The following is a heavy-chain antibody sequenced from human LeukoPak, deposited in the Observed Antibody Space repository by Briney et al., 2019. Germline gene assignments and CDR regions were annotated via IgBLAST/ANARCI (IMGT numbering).Heavy chain of an antibody. J-gene: IGHJ4*02. CDR3: AKDAGSCSGGSCYSGGGWPRYPFDY. Sequence: PGGTLRLSCAASGFTFSSYGMSWLRQAPGKGRAWVSAISGSGGSTYYADSVKGRFTISRDNSKNTLYLQMNSLRAEDTAVYYCAKDAGSCSGGSCYSGGGWPRYPFDYWGQGTLVTVSS. V-gene: IGHV3-23*01. D-gene: IGHD2-15*01. CDR2: ISGSGGST. CDR1: GFTFSSYG.